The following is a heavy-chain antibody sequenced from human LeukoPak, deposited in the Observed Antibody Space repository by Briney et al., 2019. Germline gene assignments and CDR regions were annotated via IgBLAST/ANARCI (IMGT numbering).Heavy chain of an antibody. J-gene: IGHJ2*01. CDR3: AKGGTTVYWYFDL. CDR2: ISGSGSST. D-gene: IGHD4-17*01. V-gene: IGHV3-23*01. Sequence: GGSLRLSCAASGFTFSSYVMSWVRQAPGKGLEWVSSISGSGSSTYYADSVKGRFAISRDNSKNTLYLQMNSLRAEDTALYYCAKGGTTVYWYFDLWGRGTPVTVSS. CDR1: GFTFSSYV.